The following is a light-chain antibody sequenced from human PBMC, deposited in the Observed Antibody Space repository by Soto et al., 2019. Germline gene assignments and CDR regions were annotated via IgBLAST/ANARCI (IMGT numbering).Light chain of an antibody. CDR2: VNSDGSH. CDR1: SGHSSYA. Sequence: QSVVTQSPSASASLGASVKLTCTLSSGHSSYAIAWHQQQPEKGPRYLLKVNSDGSHYKGDGIPDRFSGYSSGAERYLTISNLQSEDEADYYCQTWGTGFLVFGGGTKLTVL. CDR3: QTWGTGFLV. V-gene: IGLV4-69*01. J-gene: IGLJ3*02.